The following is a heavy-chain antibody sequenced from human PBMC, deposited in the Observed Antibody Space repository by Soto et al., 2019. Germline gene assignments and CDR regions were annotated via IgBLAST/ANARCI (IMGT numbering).Heavy chain of an antibody. CDR1: GVTFSSYT. J-gene: IGHJ5*02. CDR3: ARAFSSGLEDEYNWFDP. D-gene: IGHD3-22*01. CDR2: IIPILGIA. Sequence: ASVKVSCKASGVTFSSYTISCVRQAPGQGLEWMGRIIPILGIANYAQKFQGRVTITADKSTSTAYMELRSLKSDDTAVYYCARAFSSGLEDEYNWFDPWGTGTVVTVSS. V-gene: IGHV1-69*02.